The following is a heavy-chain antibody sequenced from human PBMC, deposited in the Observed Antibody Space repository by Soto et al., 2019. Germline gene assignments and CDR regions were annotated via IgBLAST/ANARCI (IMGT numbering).Heavy chain of an antibody. CDR1: RGSMSSSDW. J-gene: IGHJ3*02. V-gene: IGHV4-4*02. Sequence: QLQESGPGLVEPSGTLSLTCTVSRGSMSSSDWWCWVRQAPGKGLEWIGETYHSGDTNYKPSLKSRVTLSVDNSKNQFSLTLTSVAAAVTGVYYCATWGSTAFDIWGQGTMVTVSS. D-gene: IGHD3-16*01. CDR3: ATWGSTAFDI. CDR2: TYHSGDT.